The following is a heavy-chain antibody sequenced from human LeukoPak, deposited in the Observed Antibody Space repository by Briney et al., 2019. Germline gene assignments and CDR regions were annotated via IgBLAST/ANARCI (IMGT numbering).Heavy chain of an antibody. D-gene: IGHD2-21*01. CDR3: ARDPVAFASWFDP. CDR1: GFTFSNYW. Sequence: GGSLRLSCAASGFTFSNYWMHWVRQAPGKGLVWVSRINSDGINTSYADSVKGRFTISRDNAKNSLYLQMNRLRAEDTAVYYCARDPVAFASWFDPWGQGTLVTVSS. CDR2: INSDGINT. V-gene: IGHV3-74*01. J-gene: IGHJ5*02.